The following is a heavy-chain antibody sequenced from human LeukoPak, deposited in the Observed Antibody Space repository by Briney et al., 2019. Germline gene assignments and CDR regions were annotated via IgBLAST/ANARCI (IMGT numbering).Heavy chain of an antibody. V-gene: IGHV4-31*03. D-gene: IGHD2-2*01. CDR2: IYYSGST. CDR3: ARGHGYCSSTSCYASATFDP. Sequence: PSQTLSLTCTVSGGSISSGGYYWNWIRQHPGKGLEWIGYIYYSGSTYYNPSLKSRVTISVDTSKNQFSLKLSSVTAADTAVYYCARGHGYCSSTSCYASATFDPWGQGTLVTVSS. CDR1: GGSISSGGYY. J-gene: IGHJ5*02.